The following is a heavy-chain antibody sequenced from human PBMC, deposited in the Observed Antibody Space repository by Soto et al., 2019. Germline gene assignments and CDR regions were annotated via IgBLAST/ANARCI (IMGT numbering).Heavy chain of an antibody. CDR3: ARDDGEIRFFYWPYDDYRNDL. J-gene: IGHJ6*02. CDR1: GFTFSSYA. Sequence: GRSLRLSCAASGFTFSSYAMHWVRQAPGKGLEWVAVISYDGSNKYYADSVKGRFTISRDNSKNTLYLQMNSLRAEDTAVYYCARDDGEIRFFYWPYDDYRNDLCGQGTRATDSS. D-gene: IGHD3-3*01. V-gene: IGHV3-30-3*01. CDR2: ISYDGSNK.